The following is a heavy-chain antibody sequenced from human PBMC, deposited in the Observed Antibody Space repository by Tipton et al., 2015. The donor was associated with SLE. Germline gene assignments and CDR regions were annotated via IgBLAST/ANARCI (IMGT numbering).Heavy chain of an antibody. J-gene: IGHJ2*01. CDR3: ARIGQWLIQGYFDL. D-gene: IGHD6-19*01. V-gene: IGHV4-39*01. CDR1: GGSISSSSYY. Sequence: TLSLTCTVSGGSISSSSYYWGWIRQPPGKGLEWIGSIYYSGSTYYNPSLKSRVSISVHTSKNQFSLKLSSVTAADTAVYYCARIGQWLIQGYFDLWGRGTLVTVSS. CDR2: IYYSGST.